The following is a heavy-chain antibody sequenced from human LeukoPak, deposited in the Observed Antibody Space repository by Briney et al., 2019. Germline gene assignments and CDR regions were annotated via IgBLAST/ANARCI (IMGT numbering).Heavy chain of an antibody. J-gene: IGHJ5*02. CDR2: MNPNSGGT. V-gene: IGHV1-2*02. Sequence: ASVKVSCKASGYTFTGYYMHWVRQAPGQGLEWMGWMNPNSGGTNYAQKFQGRVTMTRDTSISTAYMELSRLRSDDTAVYYCARVSVAYYYDSSGSNWFDPWGQGTLITVSS. CDR3: ARVSVAYYYDSSGSNWFDP. D-gene: IGHD3-22*01. CDR1: GYTFTGYY.